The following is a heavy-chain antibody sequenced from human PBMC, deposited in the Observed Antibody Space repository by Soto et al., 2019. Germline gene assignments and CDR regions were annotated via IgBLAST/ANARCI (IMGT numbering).Heavy chain of an antibody. V-gene: IGHV1-18*01. J-gene: IGHJ6*02. Sequence: QVQLVQSGVEVREPGASVKVSCKAVRYIFTNYGVSWVRQAPGQGLEWMGWITTYNGNTEYAQKFQGRVTMTTDASTSPAYMELGSLRSDDTAIYYCARALPGYGMDVWGQGTTVTVSS. CDR1: RYIFTNYG. CDR3: ARALPGYGMDV. CDR2: ITTYNGNT.